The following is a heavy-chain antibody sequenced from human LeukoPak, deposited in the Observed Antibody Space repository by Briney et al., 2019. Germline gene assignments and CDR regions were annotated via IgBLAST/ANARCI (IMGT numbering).Heavy chain of an antibody. CDR1: GGSISSGGYS. Sequence: PSETLSPTCAVSGGSISSGGYSWSWIRQPPGKGLEWIGYIYHSGSTYYNPSLKSRVTISVDRSKNQFSLKLSSVTAADTAVYYCARAGPYGGNSGAFGYWGQGTLVTVSS. J-gene: IGHJ4*02. V-gene: IGHV4-30-2*01. CDR2: IYHSGST. D-gene: IGHD4-23*01. CDR3: ARAGPYGGNSGAFGY.